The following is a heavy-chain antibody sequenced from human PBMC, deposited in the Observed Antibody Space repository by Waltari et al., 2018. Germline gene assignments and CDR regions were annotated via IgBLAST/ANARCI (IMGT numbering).Heavy chain of an antibody. J-gene: IGHJ4*02. CDR3: AKDGGDGYNTRGFDY. D-gene: IGHD3-16*01. V-gene: IGHV3-9*01. CDR1: GFTFGDYA. CDR2: INWKSGNI. Sequence: EVQLVESGGGLVQPGRSLRLSCAASGFTFGDYAMPWVRQAPGKGLEWVSGINWKSGNIAYADSVKGRFTISRDNAKNSLYLQMNSLRAEDTALYYCAKDGGDGYNTRGFDYWGQGTLVTVSS.